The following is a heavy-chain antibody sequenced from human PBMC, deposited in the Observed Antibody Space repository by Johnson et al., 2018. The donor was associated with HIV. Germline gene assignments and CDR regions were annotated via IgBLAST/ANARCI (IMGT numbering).Heavy chain of an antibody. CDR2: ISDDGSNK. CDR1: GFTFSDYA. CDR3: AKDRWELNDAFDI. Sequence: QVQLVEFGGGVVQPGRSLTLSCVGSGFTFSDYAIHWVRQAPGKGLEWVAVISDDGSNKYYADSVKGRFTISRDNSKNTLYLQMNSLRAEDTAVYYCAKDRWELNDAFDIWGQGTMVTVSS. J-gene: IGHJ3*02. V-gene: IGHV3-30*04. D-gene: IGHD1-26*01.